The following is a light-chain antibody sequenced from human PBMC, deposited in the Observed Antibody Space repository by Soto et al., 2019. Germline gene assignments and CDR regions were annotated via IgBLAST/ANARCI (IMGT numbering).Light chain of an antibody. CDR2: DAS. CDR1: QSLSRY. J-gene: IGKJ1*01. V-gene: IGKV3-11*01. Sequence: EIVLTQSPATLSLSPGERATLSCRASQSLSRYLAWYQQKPGQAPRLLIYDASNRATGIPARFSGSGSGTDFTLTISSLEPEDFAVYYCQHRYSWPPTFGQGTKVEIK. CDR3: QHRYSWPPT.